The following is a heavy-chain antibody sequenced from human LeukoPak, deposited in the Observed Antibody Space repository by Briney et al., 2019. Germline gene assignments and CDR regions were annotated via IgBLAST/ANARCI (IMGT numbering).Heavy chain of an antibody. V-gene: IGHV3-7*03. J-gene: IGHJ4*02. D-gene: IGHD5-12*01. Sequence: GGSLRLSCVASGFTFSNYWMSWVRQAPGKGLEWVANIKQDGSEKYYVDSVKGRFTISRDNAKKSLYLQMNSLRAEDTAVYYCAKDPDTGYDFIMFGFDHWGQGSLVTVSS. CDR2: IKQDGSEK. CDR3: AKDPDTGYDFIMFGFDH. CDR1: GFTFSNYW.